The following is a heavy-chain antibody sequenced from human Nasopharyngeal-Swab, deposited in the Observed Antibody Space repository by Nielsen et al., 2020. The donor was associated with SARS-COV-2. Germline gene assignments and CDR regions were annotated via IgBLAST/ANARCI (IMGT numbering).Heavy chain of an antibody. V-gene: IGHV3-33*01. J-gene: IGHJ4*02. CDR2: IWYDGSNK. D-gene: IGHD3-10*01. CDR3: VRGLWFGELLGSGY. CDR1: GFTFSSYG. Sequence: GGSLRLSCAASGFTFSSYGMHWVRQAPGKGLEWVAVIWYDGSNKYYADSVKGRFTISRDNSKNTPYLQMNSLRAEDTAVYYCVRGLWFGELLGSGYWGQGTLVTVSS.